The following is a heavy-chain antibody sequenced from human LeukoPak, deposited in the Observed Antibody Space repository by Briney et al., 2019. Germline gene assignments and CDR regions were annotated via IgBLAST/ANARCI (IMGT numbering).Heavy chain of an antibody. V-gene: IGHV1-2*02. Sequence: ASVKVSCKASGYTFTGYYMHWVRQAPGQGLEWMGWINPNSGGTNYAQKFQGRVTMTRDTSISTAYMELSRLRSDDTAVYYCARERHGSSLFDYWGQGTLVTVSS. CDR3: ARERHGSSLFDY. J-gene: IGHJ4*02. D-gene: IGHD6-13*01. CDR2: INPNSGGT. CDR1: GYTFTGYY.